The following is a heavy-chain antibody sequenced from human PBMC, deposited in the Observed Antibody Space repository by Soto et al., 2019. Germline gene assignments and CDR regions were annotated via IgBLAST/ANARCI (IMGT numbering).Heavy chain of an antibody. CDR2: ISSSSSYT. D-gene: IGHD4-4*01. V-gene: IGHV3-11*03. J-gene: IGHJ3*02. CDR3: ATYTGLDAFEI. Sequence: PGGSLRLSCAASGFTFSDYYMSWIRQAPGKGLEWVSYISSSSSYTNYADPVKGRFTISRDNAKNSLYLQMNSLRAEDTAVYYCATYTGLDAFEIWGQGTMVTVSS. CDR1: GFTFSDYY.